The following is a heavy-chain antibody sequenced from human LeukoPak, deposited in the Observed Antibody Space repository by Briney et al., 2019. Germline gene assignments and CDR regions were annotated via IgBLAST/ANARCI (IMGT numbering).Heavy chain of an antibody. D-gene: IGHD3-22*01. CDR3: AKSAYYDASGYYREYYFDY. CDR1: GFIFSNYA. J-gene: IGHJ4*02. V-gene: IGHV3-23*01. Sequence: GGSLRLSCVPSGFIFSNYAMSWVRQAPGKGLEGVSSISGSGGSTHYTDSVKGRFTISRDKTKNTLYMQMNSLRAEDTAVYYCAKSAYYDASGYYREYYFDYWGQGTLVTVSS. CDR2: ISGSGGST.